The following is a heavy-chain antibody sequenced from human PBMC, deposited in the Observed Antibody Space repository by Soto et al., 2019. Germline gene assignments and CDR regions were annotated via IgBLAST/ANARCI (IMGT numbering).Heavy chain of an antibody. D-gene: IGHD6-13*01. V-gene: IGHV1-69*13. CDR2: IIPIFGTA. J-gene: IGHJ4*02. CDR1: GCTFSSYA. Sequence: AAVKVSCKASGCTFSSYAISWVRQAPGQGLEWMGGIIPIFGTANYAQKFQGRVTITADESTSTAYMELSSLRSEDTAVYYCAVAAAGTNFDYWGQGTLVTVSS. CDR3: AVAAAGTNFDY.